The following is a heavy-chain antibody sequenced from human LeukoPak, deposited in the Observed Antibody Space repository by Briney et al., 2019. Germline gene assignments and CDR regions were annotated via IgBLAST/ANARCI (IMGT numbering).Heavy chain of an antibody. V-gene: IGHV3-21*01. Sequence: PGGSLRLSCAASGFTFSSYSMNWVRQAPGKGLEWVSSISSSSSYIYYADSVKGRFTISRDNAKNSLYLQMNSLRAEDTAVYYCARGHGDPPYYYYYYYMDVWGKGTTVTVS. J-gene: IGHJ6*03. CDR3: ARGHGDPPYYYYYYYMDV. CDR1: GFTFSSYS. CDR2: ISSSSSYI. D-gene: IGHD4-17*01.